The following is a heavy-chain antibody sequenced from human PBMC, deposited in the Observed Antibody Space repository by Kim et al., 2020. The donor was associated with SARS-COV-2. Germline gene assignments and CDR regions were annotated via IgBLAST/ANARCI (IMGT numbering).Heavy chain of an antibody. V-gene: IGHV3-11*06. D-gene: IGHD3-3*01. CDR3: ARVVRFLEWLSDYFDY. Sequence: SVKGRFTSSRDNAKTSLYVQMNSLRAEDTAVYYCARVVRFLEWLSDYFDYWGQGTLVTVSS. J-gene: IGHJ4*02.